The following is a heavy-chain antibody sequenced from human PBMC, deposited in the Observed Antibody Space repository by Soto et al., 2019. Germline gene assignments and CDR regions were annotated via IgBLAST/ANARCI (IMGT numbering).Heavy chain of an antibody. V-gene: IGHV3-23*01. Sequence: EVQLLESGGGLVQPGGSLRLSCAASGFTFSSYAMSWVRQAPGKGLEWVSVISGSGDSTYYADSVRGRFTISRDNSKNTLYLQMNSLRAEDTAVYYCAKDRDGAAAGPTKCCGMDVWSQGTTFTVCS. CDR1: GFTFSSYA. J-gene: IGHJ6*02. D-gene: IGHD6-13*01. CDR2: ISGSGDST. CDR3: AKDRDGAAAGPTKCCGMDV.